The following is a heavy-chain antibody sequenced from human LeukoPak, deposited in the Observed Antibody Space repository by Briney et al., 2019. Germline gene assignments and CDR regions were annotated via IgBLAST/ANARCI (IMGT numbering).Heavy chain of an antibody. CDR2: IKTITVGGTT. D-gene: IGHD6-25*01. V-gene: IGHV3-15*01. J-gene: IGHJ4*02. CDR3: TTDFMRGYLVD. Sequence: GGSLRLTCAASEFIFSNVWMNWVRQAPGKGLEWIGRIKTITVGGTTDYAAPVKGRFTISRDDSKNTLHLQMNSLKTEDTAVYYCTTDFMRGYLVDWGQGAPVTVSS. CDR1: EFIFSNVW.